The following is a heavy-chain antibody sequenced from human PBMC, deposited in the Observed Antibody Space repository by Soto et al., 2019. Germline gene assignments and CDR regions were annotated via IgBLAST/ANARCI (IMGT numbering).Heavy chain of an antibody. CDR2: IYYSGST. V-gene: IGHV4-59*08. D-gene: IGHD5-18*01. CDR3: ARRYGSCFDY. CDR1: GGSIRSYY. J-gene: IGHJ4*02. Sequence: QVQLQESGPGLVKPSETLSLTCTVAGGSIRSYYWSWIRQPPGKGLEWIGYIYYSGSTNYNPSLTSRVTISVDTSKNQFSLKLSSVTAADTAVYYSARRYGSCFDYWGQGTLVTVSS.